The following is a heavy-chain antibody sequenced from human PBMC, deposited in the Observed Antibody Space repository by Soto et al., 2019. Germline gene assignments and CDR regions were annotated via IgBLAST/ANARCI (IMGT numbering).Heavy chain of an antibody. D-gene: IGHD6-19*01. CDR3: ARDRRGYSSGWNPVYYFDY. Sequence: SETLSLTCNVSGGSISSYYWSWIRQPPGKGLEWIGYIYYSGSTNYNPSLKSRVTISVDTSKNQFSLKLSSVTAADTAVYYCARDRRGYSSGWNPVYYFDYWGQGTLVTVSS. CDR1: GGSISSYY. V-gene: IGHV4-59*01. CDR2: IYYSGST. J-gene: IGHJ4*02.